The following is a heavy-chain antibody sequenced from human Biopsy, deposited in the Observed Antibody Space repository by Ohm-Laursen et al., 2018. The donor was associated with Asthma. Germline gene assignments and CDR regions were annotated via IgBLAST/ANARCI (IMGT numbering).Heavy chain of an antibody. D-gene: IGHD3-16*02. V-gene: IGHV3-30*03. CDR2: ISFDGSNK. CDR3: ARVSSYWAFDP. Sequence: SLRLSCAASGFTFSNYGMHWVRQAPGKGLEWVAVISFDGSNKDFADSVKGRFTISRDNAKNTLYPQMNSLRAEDTALYYCARVSSYWAFDPWGQGTLVTVSS. J-gene: IGHJ5*02. CDR1: GFTFSNYG.